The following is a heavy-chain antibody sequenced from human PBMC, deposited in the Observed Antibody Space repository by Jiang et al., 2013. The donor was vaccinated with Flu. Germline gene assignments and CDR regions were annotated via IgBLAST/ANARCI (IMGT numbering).Heavy chain of an antibody. CDR2: LYYSGST. CDR1: GVSISSSDYY. V-gene: IGHV4-39*07. CDR3: VRGGIAPAELGYYYYVWTS. J-gene: IGHJ6*02. D-gene: IGHD6-13*01. Sequence: SGSGLVKPSETLSLTCTVSGVSISSSDYYWAWIRQPPGKGLDWIGSLYYSGSTDYNPSLKSRVTISVDTSRDQFSLELNSVTAADTAVYYCVRGGIAPAELGYYYYVWTSGPRDHGHRLL.